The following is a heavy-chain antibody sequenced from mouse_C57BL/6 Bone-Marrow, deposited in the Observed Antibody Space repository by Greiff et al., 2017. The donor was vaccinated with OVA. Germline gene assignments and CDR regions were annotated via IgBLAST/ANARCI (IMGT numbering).Heavy chain of an antibody. CDR2: ICPRSGNT. Sequence: QVQLQQSGAELARPGASVKLSCKASGYTFTSYGISWVKQRTGQGLEWIGEICPRSGNTYYNEKFKGKATLTADKSSSTAYMELRSLTSEDSAVYFSARKGDSSGYVWFAYWGQGTLVTVSA. D-gene: IGHD3-2*02. J-gene: IGHJ3*01. V-gene: IGHV1-81*01. CDR1: GYTFTSYG. CDR3: ARKGDSSGYVWFAY.